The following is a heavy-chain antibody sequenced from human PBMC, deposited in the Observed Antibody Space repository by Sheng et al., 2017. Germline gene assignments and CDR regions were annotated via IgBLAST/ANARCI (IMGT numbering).Heavy chain of an antibody. J-gene: IGHJ5*02. CDR3: AREAETGGKTAHDA. Sequence: QVKLQESGPGLVRPSETLSLTCTVSGYSITSPYYWGWLRQTPGKGLEWIGSVFHSGSTYYNPSLKSRVRISIDTSTRQFSLNLESVTAADTAIYYCAREAETGGKTAHDAWGQGTLVTVSS. CDR1: GYSITSPYY. D-gene: IGHD1-1*01. V-gene: IGHV4-38-2*02. CDR2: VFHSGST.